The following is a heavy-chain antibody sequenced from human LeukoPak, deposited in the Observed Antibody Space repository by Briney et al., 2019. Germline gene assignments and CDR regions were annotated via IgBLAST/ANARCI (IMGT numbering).Heavy chain of an antibody. Sequence: SETLSLTCTVSGGSISSYYWSWIRQPPGKGLEWIGYIDYSSYTNYNPSLKSRVTISVDTSKNQFSLTLSSVTAADTAVYYCARESRYTFGPGYYFMDVWGKGTTVTISS. CDR1: GGSISSYY. D-gene: IGHD5-18*01. CDR3: ARESRYTFGPGYYFMDV. V-gene: IGHV4-59*12. J-gene: IGHJ6*03. CDR2: IDYSSYT.